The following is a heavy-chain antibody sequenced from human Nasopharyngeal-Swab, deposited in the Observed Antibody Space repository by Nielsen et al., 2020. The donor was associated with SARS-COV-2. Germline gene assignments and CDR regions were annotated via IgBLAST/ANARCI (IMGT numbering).Heavy chain of an antibody. CDR1: GFTFSNYG. Sequence: SCASPGFTFSNYGMHWVRQAPGKGLEWVALIWYDGSNKYYADSVKGRFTISRDNSKNTLYLQMNSLRAEDTAVYYCARGGWLQIITYFDLWGRGTLVTVSS. CDR2: IWYDGSNK. D-gene: IGHD5-24*01. J-gene: IGHJ2*01. CDR3: ARGGWLQIITYFDL. V-gene: IGHV3-33*01.